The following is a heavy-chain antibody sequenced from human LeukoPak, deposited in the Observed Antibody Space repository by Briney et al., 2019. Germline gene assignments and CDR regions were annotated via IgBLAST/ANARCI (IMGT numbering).Heavy chain of an antibody. J-gene: IGHJ4*02. V-gene: IGHV3-7*01. CDR1: GFTFSSYW. D-gene: IGHD5-12*01. Sequence: AGGSLRLSCAASGFTFSSYWMSWVRQAPGKGLEWVANIKQDGSEKYYVDSVKGRFTISRDNAKNSLYLQMNSLRAEDTAVYYCAKDLARLVATILDYWGQGTLVTVSS. CDR2: IKQDGSEK. CDR3: AKDLARLVATILDY.